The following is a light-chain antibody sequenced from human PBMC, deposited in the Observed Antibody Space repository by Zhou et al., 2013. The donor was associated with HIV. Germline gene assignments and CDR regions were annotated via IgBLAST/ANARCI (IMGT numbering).Light chain of an antibody. Sequence: EIVLTQSPDTLSLSPGDTATLSCKASQSVTSNSLAWYQQKRGQPPRLPIYGASIRAPGIPDRFSGALSGTDFTLRIKRLEPEDFALYFCQLYGNSPRYSFGQGTTLEIK. CDR3: QLYGNSPRYS. CDR1: QSVTSNS. J-gene: IGKJ2*03. V-gene: IGKV3-20*01. CDR2: GAS.